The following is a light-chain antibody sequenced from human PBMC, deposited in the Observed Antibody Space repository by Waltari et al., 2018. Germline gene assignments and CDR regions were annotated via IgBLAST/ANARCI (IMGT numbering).Light chain of an antibody. Sequence: DIVMTQSPSTLSASVGDRVTITCRASQSISSSLAWYQQRPGQAPKLLIYKASSLESGVPSRFSGSGSGTEFTLTISSLQPDDFATYYCQQYNSYPYTFGQGTKLEIK. CDR1: QSISSS. J-gene: IGKJ2*01. CDR2: KAS. CDR3: QQYNSYPYT. V-gene: IGKV1-5*03.